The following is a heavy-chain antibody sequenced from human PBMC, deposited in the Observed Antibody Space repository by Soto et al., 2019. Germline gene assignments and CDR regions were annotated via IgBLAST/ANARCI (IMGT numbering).Heavy chain of an antibody. J-gene: IGHJ4*02. CDR1: GGSFSGYY. Sequence: QVQLQQWGAGLLKPSETLSLTCAVYGGSFSGYYWSWLRQPPGKGLEWIGEINHSGSTNYNPSHKSRVTTSVDTSKNQFSLKLSSVTAADTAVYYWARGPRYSGYDYVDYWGQGTLVTVSS. CDR2: INHSGST. CDR3: ARGPRYSGYDYVDY. D-gene: IGHD5-12*01. V-gene: IGHV4-34*01.